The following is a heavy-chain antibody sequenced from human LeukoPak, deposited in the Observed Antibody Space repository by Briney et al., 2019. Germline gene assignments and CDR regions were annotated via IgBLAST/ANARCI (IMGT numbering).Heavy chain of an antibody. D-gene: IGHD3-16*01. CDR3: ARARRFAYYYYGMDV. J-gene: IGHJ6*02. V-gene: IGHV1-69*04. Sequence: ASVKVSCKASPGTFNSYAISWVRQVPGQGLEWMGRVIPIITTSNYAQKFQGRVTITADKSTNTAYLEMRSLRSEDTAVYYCARARRFAYYYYGMDVWGQGTTVTVSS. CDR2: VIPIITTS. CDR1: PGTFNSYA.